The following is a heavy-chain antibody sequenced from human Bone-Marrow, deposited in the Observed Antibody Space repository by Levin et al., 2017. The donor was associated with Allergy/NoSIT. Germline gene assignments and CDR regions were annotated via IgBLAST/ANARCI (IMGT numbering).Heavy chain of an antibody. J-gene: IGHJ3*02. V-gene: IGHV1-2*02. CDR3: ARISRAAFAM. CDR1: GYTFTDYF. CDR2: INPNSGDT. Sequence: ASVKVSCKASGYTFTDYFIHWVRLAPGQGLEWMGWINPNSGDTDSSQNFQGTVTMTRDTSISTAYMEVTSLTSNDTALYYCARISRAAFAMWAQGTVVTVSS. D-gene: IGHD3-3*02.